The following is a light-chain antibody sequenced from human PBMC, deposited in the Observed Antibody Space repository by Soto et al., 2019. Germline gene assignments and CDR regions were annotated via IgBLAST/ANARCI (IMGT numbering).Light chain of an antibody. V-gene: IGLV2-23*02. J-gene: IGLJ1*01. Sequence: QSALTQPASVSGSPGQSITISCTGTSSDVGSYDLVSWYQQHPGKAPRLIIYEVTKRPSGVSNRFSGSKSGSTASLTFSGLQAEDEADYFCCSYAGVCTFGFGTGTKATVL. CDR1: SSDVGSYDL. CDR3: CSYAGVCTFG. CDR2: EVT.